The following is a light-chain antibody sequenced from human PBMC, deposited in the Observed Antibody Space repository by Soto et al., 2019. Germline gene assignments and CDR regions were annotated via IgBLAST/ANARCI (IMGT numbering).Light chain of an antibody. CDR2: RNS. Sequence: QSALTQPPSASGTPGQTVTISCSRSIPNIGTNFVYWYQQLPGTAPKLLIYRNSLRPSGVPDRFSGSKSGTSASLAISGLRSEDEANYYCAEWDDSLSVIFGGGTKLTVL. CDR3: AEWDDSLSVI. J-gene: IGLJ2*01. CDR1: IPNIGTNF. V-gene: IGLV1-47*01.